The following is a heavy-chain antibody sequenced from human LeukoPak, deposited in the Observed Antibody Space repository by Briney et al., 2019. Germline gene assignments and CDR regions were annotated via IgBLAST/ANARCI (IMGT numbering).Heavy chain of an antibody. CDR2: IYYSGNT. CDR3: ARGYSGSYPH. CDR1: GGSISSRNYY. D-gene: IGHD1-26*01. J-gene: IGHJ4*02. V-gene: IGHV4-39*02. Sequence: SETLSLTCTVSGGSISSRNYYWGWVRQSPGKGLEWIGSIYYSGNTYYNPSLRSRVTVSKDTSKNYFSLELSSVTAADTAVYYCARGYSGSYPHWGQGTLVTVSS.